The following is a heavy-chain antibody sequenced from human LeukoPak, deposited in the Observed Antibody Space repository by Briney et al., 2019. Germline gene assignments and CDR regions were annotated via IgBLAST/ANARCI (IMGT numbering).Heavy chain of an antibody. CDR1: GYSISSGYY. D-gene: IGHD2-2*01. CDR3: ARALVKNWFDP. J-gene: IGHJ5*02. CDR2: IYHSGST. V-gene: IGHV4-38-2*01. Sequence: SETLSLTCAVSGYSISSGYYWGWIRQPPGKGPEWIGSIYHSGSTYYNPSLKSRVTISVDTSKNQFSLKLSSVTAADTAVYYCARALVKNWFDPWGQGTLVTVSS.